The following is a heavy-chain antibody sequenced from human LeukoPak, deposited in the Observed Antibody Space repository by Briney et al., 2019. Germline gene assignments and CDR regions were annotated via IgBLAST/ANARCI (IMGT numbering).Heavy chain of an antibody. Sequence: SETLSLTCTVSGGSINNYYWSWIRQPAGRGLEWIGRIHSSGSTNYNPTLKSRVTMSVDTSKNEFSLKLSSVTAADAAVYFCARGISRRVRGDYHYYIDVWGKGTTVTVSS. D-gene: IGHD3-10*01. CDR2: IHSSGST. CDR3: ARGISRRVRGDYHYYIDV. V-gene: IGHV4-4*07. CDR1: GGSINNYY. J-gene: IGHJ6*03.